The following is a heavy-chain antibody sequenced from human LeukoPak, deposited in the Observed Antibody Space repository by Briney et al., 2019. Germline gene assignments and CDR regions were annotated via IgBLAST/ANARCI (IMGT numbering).Heavy chain of an antibody. D-gene: IGHD3-10*01. CDR3: ASTPPNYYGSGSYYQD. Sequence: SETLSLTCTVSGGSISSSSYYWGWIRQPPGKGLEWMGRIYYSGSTYYNPSLKSRVTISVDTSKNQFSLKLSSVTAADMAVYYCASTPPNYYGSGSYYQDWGQGTLVTVSS. V-gene: IGHV4-39*01. CDR1: GGSISSSSYY. J-gene: IGHJ4*02. CDR2: IYYSGST.